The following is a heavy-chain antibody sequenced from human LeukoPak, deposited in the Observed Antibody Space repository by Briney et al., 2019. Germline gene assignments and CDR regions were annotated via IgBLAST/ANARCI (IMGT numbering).Heavy chain of an antibody. D-gene: IGHD3-3*01. CDR3: AKVGYDSWAIDY. CDR2: ISGRGGST. CDR1: GFTFNTYA. Sequence: GGSLRLSCAASGFTFNTYAMSWVRQAPGKGLEWVSGISGRGGSTYYADSVKGRFTISRDNSKNTLYLQMNSLRAEVTAVYYCAKVGYDSWAIDYWGQGTLVTVSS. V-gene: IGHV3-23*01. J-gene: IGHJ4*02.